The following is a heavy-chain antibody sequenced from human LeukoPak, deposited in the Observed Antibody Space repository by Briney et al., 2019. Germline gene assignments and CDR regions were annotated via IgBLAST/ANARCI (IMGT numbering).Heavy chain of an antibody. CDR3: ARPGQRYYYYMDV. Sequence: PSETLSLTCAVSGYSISSGYYWGWIRQPPGKGLEWIGSIYHSGSTYYTPSLKSRVTISVHTSKNQFSLKLSSVTAADTAMYYCARPGQRYYYYMDVWGKGTTVTVSS. V-gene: IGHV4-38-2*01. CDR2: IYHSGST. J-gene: IGHJ6*03. CDR1: GYSISSGYY. D-gene: IGHD3-10*01.